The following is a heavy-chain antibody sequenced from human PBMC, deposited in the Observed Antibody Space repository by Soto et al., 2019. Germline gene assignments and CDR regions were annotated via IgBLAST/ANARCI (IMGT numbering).Heavy chain of an antibody. V-gene: IGHV3-33*05. Sequence: QVQLVESGGGVVQPGTSLRLSCVGSGFTFRSYVIHWVRQAPGKGLEWVALTSYDGSNNFYGDSVKGRCTISRHNSRNTVELQMDSLRFEDTALYYCARWGTTGGLDVWGQGTRVSVSS. J-gene: IGHJ4*02. D-gene: IGHD3-16*01. CDR2: TSYDGSNN. CDR3: ARWGTTGGLDV. CDR1: GFTFRSYV.